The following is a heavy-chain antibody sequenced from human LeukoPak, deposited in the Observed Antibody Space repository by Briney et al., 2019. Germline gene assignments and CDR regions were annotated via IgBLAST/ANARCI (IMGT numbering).Heavy chain of an antibody. V-gene: IGHV1-8*01. D-gene: IGHD1-26*01. J-gene: IGHJ4*02. CDR3: ARSSVGARRRIDY. CDR1: GYTFTSYD. Sequence: GASVKVSCKASGYTFTSYDINWVRQATGQGLEWMGWMNPNSGNTGYAQKFQGGVTMTRSASINTAYMELSSLTSDDTAVYYCARSSVGARRRIDYWGQGTLVTVSS. CDR2: MNPNSGNT.